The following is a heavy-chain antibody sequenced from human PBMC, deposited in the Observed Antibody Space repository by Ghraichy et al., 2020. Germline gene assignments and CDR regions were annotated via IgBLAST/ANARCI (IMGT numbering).Heavy chain of an antibody. CDR1: GGSISSGDYY. D-gene: IGHD6-13*01. CDR2: IYYSGST. V-gene: IGHV4-30-4*01. J-gene: IGHJ5*02. CDR3: ARGYSSSWSQGWFDP. Sequence: SETLSLTCTVSGGSISSGDYYWSWIRQPPGKGLEWIGYIYYSGSTYYNPSLKSRVTISVDTSKNQFSLKLSSVTAADTAVYYCARGYSSSWSQGWFDPWGQGTLVTVSS.